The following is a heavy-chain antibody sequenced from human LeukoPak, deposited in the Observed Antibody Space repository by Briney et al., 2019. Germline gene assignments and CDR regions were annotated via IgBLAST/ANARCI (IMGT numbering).Heavy chain of an antibody. CDR3: ARGPSPYDSSGHNWFDP. J-gene: IGHJ5*02. Sequence: KPGGSLRLSCAASGFTFSSYNMNWVRQAPGKGLEWVSSISSSSIFIFYADPVKGRFTISRDNAKNSLYLHMNSLRAEDTAVYYCARGPSPYDSSGHNWFDPWGQGALVTVSS. V-gene: IGHV3-21*01. CDR2: ISSSSIFI. D-gene: IGHD3-22*01. CDR1: GFTFSSYN.